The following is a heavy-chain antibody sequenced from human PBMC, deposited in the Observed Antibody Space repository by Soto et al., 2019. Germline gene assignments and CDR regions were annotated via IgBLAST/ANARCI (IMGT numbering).Heavy chain of an antibody. CDR3: AKESLKTPVTGPVDC. V-gene: IGHV3-23*01. Sequence: EVQLLESGGGSVQPGGSQRLSCTASGFTFSSYALSWVRQAPGKGLEWVSSISGSGGSTYYADSVKGRVTISRDNSKNTLYLQMSSLRAEDTAVYYCAKESLKTPVTGPVDCWGQGTVVTVSS. J-gene: IGHJ4*02. CDR1: GFTFSSYA. CDR2: ISGSGGST. D-gene: IGHD6-19*01.